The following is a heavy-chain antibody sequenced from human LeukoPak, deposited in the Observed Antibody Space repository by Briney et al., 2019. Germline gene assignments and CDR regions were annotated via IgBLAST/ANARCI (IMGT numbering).Heavy chain of an antibody. Sequence: PSQTLSLPCTVSGGSLSSGGFYWSWTRPHPGKGLEWLGYIYYSGTTYYHLSPKSRVTFSVDTSKNQFSLKLNPVTAADTALYYCARGTTDGYSYGRFDYWGQGTLVSVSS. J-gene: IGHJ4*02. D-gene: IGHD5-18*01. CDR3: ARGTTDGYSYGRFDY. CDR2: IYYSGTT. V-gene: IGHV4-31*03. CDR1: GGSLSSGGFY.